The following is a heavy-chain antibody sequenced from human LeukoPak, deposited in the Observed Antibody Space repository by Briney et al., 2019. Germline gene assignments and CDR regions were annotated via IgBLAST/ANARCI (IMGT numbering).Heavy chain of an antibody. D-gene: IGHD1-7*01. Sequence: ASVKVSCKASGYTFTGYYMHWVRQAPGQGLEWMGWINPNSGGTNYAQKFQGRVTMTRDTSISTAHMELSRLRSDDTAVYYCARPRYNWNYAEFDPWGQGTLVTVSS. V-gene: IGHV1-2*02. CDR2: INPNSGGT. J-gene: IGHJ5*02. CDR1: GYTFTGYY. CDR3: ARPRYNWNYAEFDP.